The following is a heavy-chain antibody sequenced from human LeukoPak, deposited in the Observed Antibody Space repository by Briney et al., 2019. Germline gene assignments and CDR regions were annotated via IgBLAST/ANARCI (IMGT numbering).Heavy chain of an antibody. CDR3: ARDRFPRYYYDSSGRNNAFDI. Sequence: GGSLRLSCAASGFTFSSYSMNWVRQAPGKGLEWVSSISSSSSYIYYADSVKGRFTISRDNAKNSLYLQMNSLRAEDTAVYYCARDRFPRYYYDSSGRNNAFDIWGQGTMVTVSS. J-gene: IGHJ3*02. D-gene: IGHD3-22*01. V-gene: IGHV3-21*01. CDR1: GFTFSSYS. CDR2: ISSSSSYI.